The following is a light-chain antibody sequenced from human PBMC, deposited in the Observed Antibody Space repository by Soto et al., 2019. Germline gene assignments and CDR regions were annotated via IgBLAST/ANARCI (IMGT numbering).Light chain of an antibody. CDR2: GNS. CDR1: RYNIGAGYD. J-gene: IGLJ1*01. Sequence: QSVLTQPPSVSGAPGQRVTISCTGSRYNIGAGYDVHWYHQLRGTVPKLLIYGNSNRPSGVPDRFSCSKSGTSASLAITGLQAEDEANDYCQANDSSLSYVFGTGTKHTVL. CDR3: QANDSSLSYV. V-gene: IGLV1-40*01.